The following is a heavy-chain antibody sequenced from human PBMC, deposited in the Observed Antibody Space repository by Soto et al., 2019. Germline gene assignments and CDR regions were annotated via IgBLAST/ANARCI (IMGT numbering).Heavy chain of an antibody. D-gene: IGHD1-20*01. CDR2: ISYRGST. CDR1: GGSISSSSYY. J-gene: IGHJ4*02. V-gene: IGHV4-39*01. Sequence: QPQLQESGPGLVKPSETLSLTCTVSGGSISSSSYYWGWIRQPPGKGLEWIGSISYRGSTHYNPSLKNRVTISVDTSKNQFSLKLSSVTAADTAVYYCVSGITGTLLAYYLDYWGQGTLVTVSS. CDR3: VSGITGTLLAYYLDY.